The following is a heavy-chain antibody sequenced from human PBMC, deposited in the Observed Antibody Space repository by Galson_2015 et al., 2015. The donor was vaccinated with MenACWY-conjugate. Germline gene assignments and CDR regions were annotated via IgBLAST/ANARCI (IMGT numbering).Heavy chain of an antibody. D-gene: IGHD5/OR15-5a*01. CDR3: ARHDAGLRGFGY. CDR2: IDPSDSYT. J-gene: IGHJ4*02. V-gene: IGHV5-10-1*01. Sequence: QSGAEVKKPGESLRISCTGSGYSFTSNWLSWVRQMPGKGLEWMGRIDPSDSYTNYSPSFQGHVTISADKSISTAYLQWSSLKASDTAMYYCARHDAGLRGFGYWGQGTLVTVSS. CDR1: GYSFTSNW.